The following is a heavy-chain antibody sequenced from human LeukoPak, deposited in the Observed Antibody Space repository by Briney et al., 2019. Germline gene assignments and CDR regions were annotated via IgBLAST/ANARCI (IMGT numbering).Heavy chain of an antibody. J-gene: IGHJ5*02. Sequence: SETLSLTCAVYGGSFSGYYWSWIRQPPGKGLEWIGEVNHSGSTNYNPSLKSRVTISVDTSKNQFSLKLSSVTAADTAVYYCARGTPYGRNWFDPWGQGTLVTVSS. CDR3: ARGTPYGRNWFDP. CDR1: GGSFSGYY. D-gene: IGHD3-10*01. V-gene: IGHV4-34*01. CDR2: VNHSGST.